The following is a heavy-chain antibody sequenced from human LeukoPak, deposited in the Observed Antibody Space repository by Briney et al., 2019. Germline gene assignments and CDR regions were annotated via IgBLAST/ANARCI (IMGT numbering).Heavy chain of an antibody. Sequence: SETLSLTCTVSGGSISSYYWSWIRQPPGKGLEWIGYIYYSGSTNYNPSLKSRVTISVDTSKNQFSLKLSSVTAADTAVYYCARGGDDFWSGQGYMDVWGKGTMVTVSS. V-gene: IGHV4-59*01. CDR3: ARGGDDFWSGQGYMDV. CDR1: GGSISSYY. CDR2: IYYSGST. J-gene: IGHJ6*03. D-gene: IGHD3-3*01.